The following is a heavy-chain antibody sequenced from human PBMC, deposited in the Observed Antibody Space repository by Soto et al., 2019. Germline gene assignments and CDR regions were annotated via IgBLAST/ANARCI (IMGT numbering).Heavy chain of an antibody. CDR3: ARDTESNRYND. Sequence: ASVKVSGKTSGYTFSTSGISWVRQAPGQGLEWVGWIRPDNGNRKYAQRLQSRVTLTTDTSASTDYMELRSLTSDNTSMYYCARDTESNRYNDWGQGTLVTVSS. J-gene: IGHJ1*01. D-gene: IGHD1-20*01. CDR2: IRPDNGNR. CDR1: GYTFSTSG. V-gene: IGHV1-18*01.